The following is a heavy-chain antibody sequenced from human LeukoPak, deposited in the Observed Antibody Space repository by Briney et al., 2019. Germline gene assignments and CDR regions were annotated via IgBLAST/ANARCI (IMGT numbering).Heavy chain of an antibody. V-gene: IGHV3-23*01. J-gene: IGHJ6*03. CDR2: ISGSGGST. Sequence: PGGSLRLSCAASGFTFSSYAMSWVRQAPGKGLEWVSAISGSGGSTYYADSVKGRFTISRDNAKNSLYLQMNSLRAEDTAVYYCARDLGSSGSYYYYYMDVWGKGTTVTVSS. CDR1: GFTFSSYA. D-gene: IGHD6-19*01. CDR3: ARDLGSSGSYYYYYMDV.